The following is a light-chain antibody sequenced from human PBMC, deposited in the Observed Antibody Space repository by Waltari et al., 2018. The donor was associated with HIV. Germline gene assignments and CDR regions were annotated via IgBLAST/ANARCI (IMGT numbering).Light chain of an antibody. CDR1: QDIGYF. CDR3: QQSYTTPRT. J-gene: IGKJ1*01. CDR2: VAS. V-gene: IGKV1-39*01. Sequence: DIQMTQSPYSLSASVGDSITISCRASQDIGYFLNWYRNRPGTAPQLLIYVASNLQTGVPSRFRASGSGTEFSLSIDGLQRDDFATYFCQQSYTTPRTFGLGTEVE.